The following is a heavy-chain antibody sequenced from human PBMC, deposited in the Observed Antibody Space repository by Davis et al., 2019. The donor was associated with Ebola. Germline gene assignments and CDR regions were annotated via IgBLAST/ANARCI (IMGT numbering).Heavy chain of an antibody. Sequence: GESLMTSCAASGFTFSDYYMSWIRQAPGKGLGWVSYISSSGSTIDYADSVKGRFTISRDNAKNSLYVQMNSLRAEDTAVYYCARQKGLRYFDYWGQGTLVTVSS. V-gene: IGHV3-11*04. J-gene: IGHJ4*02. CDR1: GFTFSDYY. CDR3: ARQKGLRYFDY. D-gene: IGHD4/OR15-4a*01. CDR2: ISSSGSTI.